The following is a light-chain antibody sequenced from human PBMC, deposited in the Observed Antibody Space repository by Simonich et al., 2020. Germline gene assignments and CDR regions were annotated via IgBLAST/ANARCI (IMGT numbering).Light chain of an antibody. Sequence: QSALTQPASVSGSPGQSITISCTETSSDVGSYNLVSWYQQHPVKAPKLMIYEGSKRPSGGSNRFSGSKSGNTASLTISGLQAEDEADYYCSSYTSSSTVVFGGGTKLTVL. V-gene: IGLV2-14*02. J-gene: IGLJ2*01. CDR2: EGS. CDR3: SSYTSSSTVV. CDR1: SSDVGSYNL.